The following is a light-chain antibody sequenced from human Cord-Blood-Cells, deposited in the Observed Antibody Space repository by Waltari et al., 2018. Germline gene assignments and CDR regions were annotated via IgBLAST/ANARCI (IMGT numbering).Light chain of an antibody. Sequence: DIQMTQSPSTLSASVGDRVTITCRASQSISSWLAWYQQKPGKAPKLLIYDASSLESGVPSRFSGSGSGTEFTLTISSLQPDDFATYYCQQYNSYSVYTLCQGTKLEIK. J-gene: IGKJ2*01. CDR3: QQYNSYSVYT. CDR2: DAS. CDR1: QSISSW. V-gene: IGKV1-5*01.